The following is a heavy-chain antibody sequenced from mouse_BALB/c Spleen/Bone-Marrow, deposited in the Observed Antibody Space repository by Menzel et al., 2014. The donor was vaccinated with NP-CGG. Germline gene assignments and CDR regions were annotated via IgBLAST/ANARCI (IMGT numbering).Heavy chain of an antibody. V-gene: IGHV5-6-3*01. CDR2: INSNGGST. CDR3: ARDYYGSSYAMDY. CDR1: GFTFXSYG. J-gene: IGHJ4*01. Sequence: EVQLVESGGGLVQPGGSLKLSCAASGFTFXSYGMSWVRQTPDKRLELVATINSNGGSTYYPDSVKGRFTISRDNAKNTLYLQMSSLKSEDTAMYYCARDYYGSSYAMDYWGQGTSVTVSS. D-gene: IGHD1-1*01.